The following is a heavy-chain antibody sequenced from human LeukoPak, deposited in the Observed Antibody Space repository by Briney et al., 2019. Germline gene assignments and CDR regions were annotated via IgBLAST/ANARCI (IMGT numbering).Heavy chain of an antibody. V-gene: IGHV3-7*01. D-gene: IGHD6-6*01. CDR2: IKQDGSQR. Sequence: GGSLRLSCTASGFTFSDYWMTWVRQAPGKGPEWVANIKQDGSQRLYVDSVRGRFTISRDNAKNSLFLQMNGLRAEDTAVYYCARRGGSSSRRSPIDYWGQGTLVTVSS. J-gene: IGHJ4*02. CDR3: ARRGGSSSRRSPIDY. CDR1: GFTFSDYW.